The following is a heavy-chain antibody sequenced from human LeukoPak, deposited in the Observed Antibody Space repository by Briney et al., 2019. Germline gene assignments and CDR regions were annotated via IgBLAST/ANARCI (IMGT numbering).Heavy chain of an antibody. J-gene: IGHJ4*02. Sequence: GGSLRLSCAASGFTFSSYAMSWVRQAPGKGMEWVSAIGSGGGTYYADSVKGRFTISRDNSKNTLYLQMNSLRAEDTAVYYCAKTRRWEIAAAGTFDYWGQGTLVTVSS. CDR2: IGSGGGT. D-gene: IGHD6-13*01. CDR1: GFTFSSYA. V-gene: IGHV3-23*01. CDR3: AKTRRWEIAAAGTFDY.